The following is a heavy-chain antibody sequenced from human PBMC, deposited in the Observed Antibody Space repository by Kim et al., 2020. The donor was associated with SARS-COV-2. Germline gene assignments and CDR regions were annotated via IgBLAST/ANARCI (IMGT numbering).Heavy chain of an antibody. CDR2: ISWNSGSI. D-gene: IGHD5-12*01. Sequence: GGSLRLSCAASGFTFDDYAMHWVRQAPGKGLEWVSGISWNSGSIGYADSVKGRFTISRDNAKNSLYLQMNSLRAEDTALYYCAKSGSEAFDIWGQGTMVTVSS. J-gene: IGHJ3*02. CDR1: GFTFDDYA. V-gene: IGHV3-9*01. CDR3: AKSGSEAFDI.